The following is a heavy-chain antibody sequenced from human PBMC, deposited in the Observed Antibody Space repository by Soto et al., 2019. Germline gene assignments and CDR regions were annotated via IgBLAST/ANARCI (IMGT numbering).Heavy chain of an antibody. CDR2: VNGGDGNT. V-gene: IGHV1-3*01. Sequence: ASVKVSCKASGYTFTIHVMHWVRQAPGQRPEWMGWVNGGDGNTKYSEKFQDRVTFTRDTSATTVYMELSRVRSEDEAVYYCARDSGVVGPSGDLDYWGKGTLVTVSS. D-gene: IGHD1-26*01. J-gene: IGHJ4*02. CDR1: GYTFTIHV. CDR3: ARDSGVVGPSGDLDY.